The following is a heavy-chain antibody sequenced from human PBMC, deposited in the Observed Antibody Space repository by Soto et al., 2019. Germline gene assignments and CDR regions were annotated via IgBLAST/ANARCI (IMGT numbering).Heavy chain of an antibody. CDR1: GYTFTSYY. D-gene: IGHD3-16*02. CDR3: ARARQISDDYIWGSYRRNPYYFDY. J-gene: IGHJ4*02. CDR2: INPSGGST. V-gene: IGHV1-46*03. Sequence: QVQLVQSGAEVKKPGASVKVSCKASGYTFTSYYMHWVRQAPGQGLEWMGIINPSGGSTSYAQKFQGRVTMTRDTSTSTVYMELSSLRSEDTAVYYCARARQISDDYIWGSYRRNPYYFDYWGQGTLVTVSS.